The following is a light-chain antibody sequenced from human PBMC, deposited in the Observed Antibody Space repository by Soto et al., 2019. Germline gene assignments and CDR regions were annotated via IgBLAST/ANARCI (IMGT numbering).Light chain of an antibody. CDR2: TAS. Sequence: DTQMTQSPSTLSASVGDIVTITCPASQSISSRLAWYQHKPGKASILLIYTASSFESGVPSRFSGSGSGTEITLTVSSLQPDDFATYYGPQYDSYPFTFGGGPKVDIK. CDR1: QSISSR. J-gene: IGKJ4*01. V-gene: IGKV1-5*03. CDR3: PQYDSYPFT.